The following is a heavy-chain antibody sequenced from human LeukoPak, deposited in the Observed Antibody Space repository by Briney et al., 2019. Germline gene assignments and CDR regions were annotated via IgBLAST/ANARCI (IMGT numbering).Heavy chain of an antibody. CDR3: AKKGISATPDDAFDF. V-gene: IGHV3-23*01. J-gene: IGHJ3*01. CDR2: ISGSGGST. CDR1: GFTFRNYA. Sequence: GGSLRLSCAASGFTFRNYAMSWVRQAPGKGLEWVSGISGSGGSTYHADSAKGRFTISRDNSKKTVYLQMNSLRAEDTAIYYCAKKGISATPDDAFDFWGQGTMVTVSA. D-gene: IGHD2-15*01.